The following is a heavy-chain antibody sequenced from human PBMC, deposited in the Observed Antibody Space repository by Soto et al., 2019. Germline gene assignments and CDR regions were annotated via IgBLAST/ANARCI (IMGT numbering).Heavy chain of an antibody. CDR3: AREGHRYSSSWYGFDY. Sequence: GASVKVSCKASGYTFTTYGISWVRQAPGQGLEWMGGIIPIFGTANYAQKFQGRVTITADESTSTAYMELSSLRSEDTAVYYCAREGHRYSSSWYGFDYWGQGTLVTVSS. CDR2: IIPIFGTA. J-gene: IGHJ4*02. V-gene: IGHV1-69*13. D-gene: IGHD6-13*01. CDR1: GYTFTTYG.